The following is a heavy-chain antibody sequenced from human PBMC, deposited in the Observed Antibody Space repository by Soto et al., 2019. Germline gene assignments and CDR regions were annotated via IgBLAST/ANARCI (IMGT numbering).Heavy chain of an antibody. CDR2: INHSGST. Sequence: PSETLSLTCAVYGGSFSGYYWSWIRQPPGKGLEWIGEINHSGSTNYNPSLKSRVTISVDTSKNQFSLKLSSVTAADTAVYYCASALRGYSGYDWALGYWGQGTLVTVSS. CDR1: GGSFSGYY. CDR3: ASALRGYSGYDWALGY. J-gene: IGHJ4*02. D-gene: IGHD5-12*01. V-gene: IGHV4-34*01.